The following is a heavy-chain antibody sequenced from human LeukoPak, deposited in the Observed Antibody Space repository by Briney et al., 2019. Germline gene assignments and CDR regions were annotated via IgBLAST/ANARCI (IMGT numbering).Heavy chain of an antibody. D-gene: IGHD2-15*01. Sequence: SGGSLRLSCAASGFSFSSYAMTWVRQSPGKGLEWVSAISSGGSKTWSADSVEGRFTISRDNSKNTLYLQMNSLRAEDTATYYCAEDHSDCRGISCLLHQDWGQGTLVTVSS. CDR3: AEDHSDCRGISCLLHQD. J-gene: IGHJ4*02. CDR1: GFSFSSYA. V-gene: IGHV3-23*01. CDR2: ISSGGSKT.